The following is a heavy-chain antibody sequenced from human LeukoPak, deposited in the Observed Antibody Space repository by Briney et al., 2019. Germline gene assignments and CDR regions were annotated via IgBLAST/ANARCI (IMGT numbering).Heavy chain of an antibody. CDR3: AVPYSSSWYVTY. J-gene: IGHJ4*02. CDR2: ISAYNGNT. Sequence: ASVKVSCKASGYTFTSYGISWVRQAPGQGLEWMGWISAYNGNTNYAQKLQGRVTMTTDTSTSTVYMELRSLRSDDTAVYYCAVPYSSSWYVTYWGQGTLVTVSS. CDR1: GYTFTSYG. D-gene: IGHD6-13*01. V-gene: IGHV1-18*01.